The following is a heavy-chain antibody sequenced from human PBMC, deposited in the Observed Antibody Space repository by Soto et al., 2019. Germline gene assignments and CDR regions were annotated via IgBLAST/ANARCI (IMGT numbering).Heavy chain of an antibody. CDR2: ISGRGGSE. V-gene: IGHV3-23*01. J-gene: IGHJ6*02. CDR3: AKVYTTMITHYYAMDV. D-gene: IGHD3-16*01. CDR1: GLTFTSYA. Sequence: GSLRLSCAVSGLTFTSYAMTLVRQAPGKGLEWVSAISGRGGSEFYADSVKGRFTISRDNSKNTLYLQMKSLRAEDTALYYCAKVYTTMITHYYAMDVWGQGTTVTV.